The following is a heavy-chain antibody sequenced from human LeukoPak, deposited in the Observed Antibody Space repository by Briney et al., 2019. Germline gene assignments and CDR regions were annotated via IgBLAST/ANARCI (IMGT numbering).Heavy chain of an antibody. J-gene: IGHJ4*02. CDR3: AKDLVIHYGSGSYWGIDY. CDR2: ISSSSSYI. CDR1: GFTFSSYS. Sequence: GGSLRLSCAASGFTFSSYSMNWVRQAPGKGLEWVSSISSSSSYIYCADSVKGRFTISRDNAKNSLYLQMNSLRAEDTAVYYCAKDLVIHYGSGSYWGIDYWGQGTLVTVSS. V-gene: IGHV3-21*04. D-gene: IGHD3-10*01.